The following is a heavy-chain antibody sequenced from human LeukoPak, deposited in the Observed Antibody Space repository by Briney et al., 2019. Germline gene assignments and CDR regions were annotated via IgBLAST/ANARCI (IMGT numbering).Heavy chain of an antibody. D-gene: IGHD3-22*01. CDR1: GGSISSGGYY. CDR3: AREDDSSGSLDY. J-gene: IGHJ4*02. Sequence: SQTLSLTCTVSGGSISSGGYYWSWIRQHSGKGLEWIGYIYYSGSTYYNPSLKSRVTISVGTSKNQFSLKLSSVTAADTAVYYCAREDDSSGSLDYWGQGTLVTVSS. V-gene: IGHV4-31*03. CDR2: IYYSGST.